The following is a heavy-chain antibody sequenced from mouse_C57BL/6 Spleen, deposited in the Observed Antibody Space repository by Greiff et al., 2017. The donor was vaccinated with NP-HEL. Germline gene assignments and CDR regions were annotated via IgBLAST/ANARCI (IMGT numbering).Heavy chain of an antibody. CDR1: GYTFTSYW. D-gene: IGHD2-3*01. CDR2: IDPSDSYT. J-gene: IGHJ1*03. CDR3: ARRWLLPLWYFDV. Sequence: QVQLKQPGAELVRPGTSVKLSCKASGYTFTSYWMHWVKQRPGQGLEWIGVIDPSDSYTNYNQKFKGKATLTVDTSSSTAYMQLSSLTSEDSAVYYCARRWLLPLWYFDVWGTGTTVTVSS. V-gene: IGHV1-59*01.